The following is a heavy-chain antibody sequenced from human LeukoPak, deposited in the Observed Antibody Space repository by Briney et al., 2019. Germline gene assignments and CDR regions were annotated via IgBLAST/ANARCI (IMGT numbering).Heavy chain of an antibody. Sequence: GGSLRLSCAASGFTFSSYAMSWVRQAPGKGLEWVSAISGSGGSTYYADSVKGRFTISRDNSKNTLYLQMNSLRAEDTAVYYCAKTLALRLIVVRAPGEAFDIWGQGTMVTVSS. CDR3: AKTLALRLIVVRAPGEAFDI. V-gene: IGHV3-23*01. CDR2: ISGSGGST. CDR1: GFTFSSYA. J-gene: IGHJ3*02. D-gene: IGHD3-22*01.